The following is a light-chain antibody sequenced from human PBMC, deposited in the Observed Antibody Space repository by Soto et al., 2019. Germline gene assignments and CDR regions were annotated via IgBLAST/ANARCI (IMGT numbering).Light chain of an antibody. J-gene: IGLJ1*01. Sequence: QSALTQPRSVSGSPGQSVTISCTGTSSDFGGYNYVPWYQQHPGKASKLMIYDVSKRPSGVPDRFSGSKSGNTASLTISGLQAEDEADYYCCSYAGSYTSYVFGTGTKVTVL. V-gene: IGLV2-11*01. CDR2: DVS. CDR1: SSDFGGYNY. CDR3: CSYAGSYTSYV.